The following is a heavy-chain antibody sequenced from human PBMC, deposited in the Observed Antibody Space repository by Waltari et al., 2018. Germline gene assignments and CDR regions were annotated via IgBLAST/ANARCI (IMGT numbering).Heavy chain of an antibody. D-gene: IGHD2-2*02. CDR1: GFTVSSYA. CDR3: ATHGPIVVPAAILGYYYYGMDV. J-gene: IGHJ6*02. Sequence: EVQLLESGGGLVQPGGSLRLSCAASGFTVSSYAMSWVRQAPGKGLEWVSAISGSGGSTYYADSVKGRFTISRDNSKNTLYLQMNSLRAEDTAVYYCATHGPIVVPAAILGYYYYGMDVWGQGTTVTVSS. CDR2: ISGSGGST. V-gene: IGHV3-23*01.